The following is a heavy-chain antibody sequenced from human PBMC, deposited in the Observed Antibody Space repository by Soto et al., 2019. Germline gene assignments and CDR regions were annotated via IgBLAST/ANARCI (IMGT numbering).Heavy chain of an antibody. CDR2: ISASGGST. Sequence: EVQLLESGGGLVQPGGSLRLSCAASGFTFSSFAMTWVRQAPGKGLEWVSAISASGGSTYYADSVKGRFTVSRDNSKNTLYLQMSSLRAEDTAVYYCAKGLSGIQYYYYGMDVWGQGTTVTVSS. CDR3: AKGLSGIQYYYYGMDV. D-gene: IGHD1-26*01. J-gene: IGHJ6*02. CDR1: GFTFSSFA. V-gene: IGHV3-23*01.